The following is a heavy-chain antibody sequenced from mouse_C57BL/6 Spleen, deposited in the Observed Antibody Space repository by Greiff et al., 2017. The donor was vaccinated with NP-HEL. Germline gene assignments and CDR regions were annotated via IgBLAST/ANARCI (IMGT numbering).Heavy chain of an antibody. CDR1: GYTFTDHT. CDR2: INPSSGYT. CDR3: ARGNGNYVVAWFAY. J-gene: IGHJ3*01. V-gene: IGHV1-78*01. D-gene: IGHD2-1*01. Sequence: QVQLQQSDAELVKPGASVKISCKVSGYTFTDHTIHWMKQRPEQGLEWIGYINPSSGYTKYNQKFKDKATLTADKSSSTAYMQLSSLTSEDSAVYYCARGNGNYVVAWFAYWGQGTLVTVSA.